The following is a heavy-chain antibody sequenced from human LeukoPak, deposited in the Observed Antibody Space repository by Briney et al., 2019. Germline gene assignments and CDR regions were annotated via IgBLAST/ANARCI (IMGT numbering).Heavy chain of an antibody. CDR2: INHSGST. Sequence: SETLSLTCAVYGGSFSGYYWSWIRQPPGKGLEWIGEINHSGSTNYNPSLKSRVTISVDTSKNQFSLKLSSVAAADTAVYYCARGGRWLQDLDYWGQGTLVTVSS. CDR3: ARGGRWLQDLDY. D-gene: IGHD5-24*01. CDR1: GGSFSGYY. V-gene: IGHV4-34*01. J-gene: IGHJ4*02.